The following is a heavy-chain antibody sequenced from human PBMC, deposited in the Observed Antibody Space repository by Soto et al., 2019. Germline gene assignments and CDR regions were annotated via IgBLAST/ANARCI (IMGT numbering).Heavy chain of an antibody. Sequence: PGGSLRLSCAASGFTFSSYSMNWVRQAPGKGLEWVSYISSSSSTIYYADSVKGRFTISRDNAKNSLYLQMNSLRAEDTAVYYCARDLGYDFWSGHIDYWGQGTLVTVSS. CDR3: ARDLGYDFWSGHIDY. J-gene: IGHJ4*02. V-gene: IGHV3-48*01. CDR2: ISSSSSTI. CDR1: GFTFSSYS. D-gene: IGHD3-3*01.